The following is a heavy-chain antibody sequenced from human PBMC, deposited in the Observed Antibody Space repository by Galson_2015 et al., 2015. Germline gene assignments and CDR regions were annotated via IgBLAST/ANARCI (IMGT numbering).Heavy chain of an antibody. CDR1: GFSFSSYW. Sequence: SLRLSCAASGFSFSSYWKSWVRQAPGKGLVWVAHIKHDGSEKYYVDSVKGRFTISRDNAKNSLSMQMNSLRAEDTAVYYCARGRGLVRFFYFDIWGQGTLLTVAS. CDR3: ARGRGLVRFFYFDI. V-gene: IGHV3-7*01. D-gene: IGHD3-10*01. CDR2: IKHDGSEK. J-gene: IGHJ4*02.